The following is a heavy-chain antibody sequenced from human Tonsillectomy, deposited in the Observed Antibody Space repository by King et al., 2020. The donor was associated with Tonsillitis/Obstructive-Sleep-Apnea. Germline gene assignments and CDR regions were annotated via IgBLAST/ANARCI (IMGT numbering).Heavy chain of an antibody. CDR3: ARGDLLTGYYASTDFDY. V-gene: IGHV4-34*01. D-gene: IGHD3-9*01. CDR2: INHSGST. CDR1: GGSFSAYY. Sequence: VQLPQWGAGLLKPSETLSLPCAVYGGSFSAYYWSWLRQPPGKGLEWIGEINHSGSTKYNPSLKSRVIISLDTSKNQFSLKLSSVTAADTAVYYCARGDLLTGYYASTDFDYWGQGTLVTVSS. J-gene: IGHJ4*02.